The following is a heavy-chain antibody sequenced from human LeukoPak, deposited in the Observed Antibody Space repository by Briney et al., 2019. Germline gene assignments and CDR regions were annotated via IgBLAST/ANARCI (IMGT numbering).Heavy chain of an antibody. V-gene: IGHV3-53*01. CDR3: ARGREVVVFDY. J-gene: IGHJ4*02. CDR2: IYSGGST. CDR1: GFTFSNAW. Sequence: GGSLRLSCAASGFTFSNAWMSWVRQAPGKGLEWVSVIYSGGSTYYADSVKGRFTISRDNSKNTLYLQMNSLRAEDTAVYYCARGREVVVFDYWGQGTLVTVSS. D-gene: IGHD3-22*01.